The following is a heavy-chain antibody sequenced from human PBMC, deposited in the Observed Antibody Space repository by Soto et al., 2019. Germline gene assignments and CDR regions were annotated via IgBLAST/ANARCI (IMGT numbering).Heavy chain of an antibody. CDR2: ITTSSAYI. CDR3: VRSGTARLLRHSWFDT. J-gene: IGHJ5*02. D-gene: IGHD2-21*01. CDR1: GFTFNTYD. V-gene: IGHV3-21*01. Sequence: EVQLVESGGGLVKPGGSLRLSCAASGFTFNTYDMNWVRQAPGKELEWVSSITTSSAYIYYADSLKGRITISRDNAKNSLFLQMNSLRAEDTAVYYCVRSGTARLLRHSWFDTWGQGTLVTVS.